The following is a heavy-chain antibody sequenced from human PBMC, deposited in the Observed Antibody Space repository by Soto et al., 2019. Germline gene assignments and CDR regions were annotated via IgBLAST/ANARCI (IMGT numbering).Heavy chain of an antibody. J-gene: IGHJ5*02. CDR2: IYHSGST. V-gene: IGHV4-30-2*01. Sequence: QLQLQESGSGLVKPSQTLSLTCAVSGGSISSGGYSWSWLRQPPGKGLEWIGYIYHSGSTYYNPSLKSRVTISVDRSKNKFSLKLSSVTAADTAEYYCARAEPVTPFRWFDPWGQGTLVTVSS. D-gene: IGHD4-4*01. CDR1: GGSISSGGYS. CDR3: ARAEPVTPFRWFDP.